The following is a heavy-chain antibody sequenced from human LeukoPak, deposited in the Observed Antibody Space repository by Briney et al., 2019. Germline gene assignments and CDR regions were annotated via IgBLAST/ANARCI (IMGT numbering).Heavy chain of an antibody. CDR3: TRLWDDSSGYYTQPPDY. CDR1: GFTFSGSA. J-gene: IGHJ4*02. Sequence: GGSLRLSCAASGFTFSGSAMHWVRQASGKGLEWVGRIRSKANSYATAYAASVKCRFTISRDDSKSTAYLQMNSLKTEDTTVYYCTRLWDDSSGYYTQPPDYWGQGTLVTVSS. V-gene: IGHV3-73*01. CDR2: IRSKANSYAT. D-gene: IGHD3-22*01.